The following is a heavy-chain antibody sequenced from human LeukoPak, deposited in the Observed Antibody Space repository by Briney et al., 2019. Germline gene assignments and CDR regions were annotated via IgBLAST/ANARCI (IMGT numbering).Heavy chain of an antibody. CDR1: GYTFTSYG. CDR2: ISAYNGNT. V-gene: IGHV1-18*01. Sequence: APVKASCKASGYTFTSYGISWVRQAPGQGLEWMGWISAYNGNTNYAQKLQGRVTMTTDTSTSTAYMELRSLRSDDTAVYYCARFHSSSWYFDYWGQGTLVTVSS. D-gene: IGHD6-13*01. CDR3: ARFHSSSWYFDY. J-gene: IGHJ4*02.